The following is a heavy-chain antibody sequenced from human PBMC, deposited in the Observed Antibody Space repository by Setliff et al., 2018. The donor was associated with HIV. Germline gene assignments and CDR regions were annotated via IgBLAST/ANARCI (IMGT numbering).Heavy chain of an antibody. CDR2: IPYDGSNR. V-gene: IGHV3-30*03. CDR3: ARGFFYFYYMDV. CDR1: RFTFNSYG. Sequence: GGSLRLSCAASRFTFNSYGMHWVRQAPGMGLEWVALIPYDGSNRYYADSVKGRFTISRDSSRNTLYLQMNSLRAEDTAVYYCARGFFYFYYMDVWGKGTTVTVSS. J-gene: IGHJ6*03.